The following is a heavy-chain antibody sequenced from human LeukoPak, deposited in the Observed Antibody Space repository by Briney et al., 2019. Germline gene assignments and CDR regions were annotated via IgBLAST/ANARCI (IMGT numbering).Heavy chain of an antibody. CDR3: ARYVGGYSYGYSFDY. V-gene: IGHV4-34*01. CDR2: INHSGST. D-gene: IGHD5-18*01. CDR1: GGSFSPYY. J-gene: IGHJ4*02. Sequence: KPSETLSLTCAVYGGSFSPYYWSWIRQPPGKGLEWIGEINHSGSTNYNPSLKSRVTISVDTSKNQFSLKLSSVTAADTAVYYCARYVGGYSYGYSFDYWGQGTLVTVSS.